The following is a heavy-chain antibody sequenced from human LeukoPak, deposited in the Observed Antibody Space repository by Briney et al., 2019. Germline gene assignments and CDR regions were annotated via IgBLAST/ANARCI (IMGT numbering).Heavy chain of an antibody. Sequence: PSETLSLTCTVSGGSINDHAWCWIRQPPGRGLEWIGCVYYTGSSEYNASLKSRLTITTDTSNSQLSLKVTSVTAADTAIYSCARLSRIATAGAYSYHSLDIWGQGTTVTVSS. J-gene: IGHJ6*02. CDR2: VYYTGSS. V-gene: IGHV4-59*11. D-gene: IGHD6-13*01. CDR3: ARLSRIATAGAYSYHSLDI. CDR1: GGSINDHA.